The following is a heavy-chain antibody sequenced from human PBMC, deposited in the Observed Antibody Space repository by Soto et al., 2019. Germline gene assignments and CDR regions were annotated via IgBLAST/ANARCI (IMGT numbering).Heavy chain of an antibody. J-gene: IGHJ4*02. CDR1: GGSISSGGYS. CDR2: IYHSGST. V-gene: IGHV4-30-2*01. Sequence: TSETLSLTCAVSGGSISSGGYSWSWIRQPPGKGLEWIGYIYHSGSTYYNPSLKSRVTISVDRSKNQFSLKLSSVTAADTAVYYCARVRAAAGKTLYYFDYWGQGTLVTVSS. D-gene: IGHD6-13*01. CDR3: ARVRAAAGKTLYYFDY.